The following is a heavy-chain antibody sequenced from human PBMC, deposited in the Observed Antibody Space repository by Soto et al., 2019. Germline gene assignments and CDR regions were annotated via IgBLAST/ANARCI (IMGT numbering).Heavy chain of an antibody. J-gene: IGHJ6*02. CDR1: GGTFSSYA. CDR2: IIPIFGTA. CDR3: ASSGAAAGIYGMDV. D-gene: IGHD6-13*01. V-gene: IGHV1-69*13. Sequence: SVKVSCKASGGTFSSYAISWVRQAPGQGLEWMGGIIPIFGTANYAQKFQGRVTITADESTSTAYMELSSLRSEDTAVYYCASSGAAAGIYGMDVWGQGTTVTLSS.